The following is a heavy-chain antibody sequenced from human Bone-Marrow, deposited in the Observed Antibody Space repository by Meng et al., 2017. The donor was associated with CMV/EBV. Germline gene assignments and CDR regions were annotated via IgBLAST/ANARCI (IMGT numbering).Heavy chain of an antibody. CDR3: AGRMGYNWNDEFDD. CDR1: GFSFSSYS. J-gene: IGHJ6*02. V-gene: IGHV3-21*01. D-gene: IGHD1-1*01. CDR2: ISASGSYI. Sequence: GGSLRLSCVASGFSFSSYSMNWVRQAPGKGLEWVSAISASGSYIDYVDAVRGRFTISRDNAKSSMYLELNSLRVEDTAVYFCAGRMGYNWNDEFDDWGQGTTVTVAS.